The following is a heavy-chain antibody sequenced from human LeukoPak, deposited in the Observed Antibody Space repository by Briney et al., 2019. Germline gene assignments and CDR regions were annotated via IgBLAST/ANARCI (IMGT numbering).Heavy chain of an antibody. D-gene: IGHD3-22*01. CDR1: GGSFSGYY. V-gene: IGHV4-34*01. CDR2: INHSGST. CDR3: ATLYYYDSSGYYPRLSVYFDY. Sequence: SETLSLTCAAYGGSFSGYYWSWIRQPPGKGLEWIGEINHSGSTNYNPSLKSRVTISVDTSKNQFSLKLSSVTAADTAVYYCATLYYYDSSGYYPRLSVYFDYWGQGTLVTVSS. J-gene: IGHJ4*02.